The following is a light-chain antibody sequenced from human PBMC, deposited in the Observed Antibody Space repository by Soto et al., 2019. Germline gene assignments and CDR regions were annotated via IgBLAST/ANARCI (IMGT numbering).Light chain of an antibody. CDR3: CSYAGSSISGV. V-gene: IGLV2-23*01. Sequence: QSALTQPASVSGSPGQSITISCTGTSSDVGSYNLISWYQQHPGKAPKLMIYEGSKRPSGVSNRFSGSKSGNTASLTISGLQAEDEADYYCCSYAGSSISGVFGGGTKVTVL. CDR2: EGS. CDR1: SSDVGSYNL. J-gene: IGLJ3*02.